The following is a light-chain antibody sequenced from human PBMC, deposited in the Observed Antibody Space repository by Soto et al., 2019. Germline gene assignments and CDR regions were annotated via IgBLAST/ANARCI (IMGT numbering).Light chain of an antibody. CDR3: QQSYTTPYT. CDR2: AAS. Sequence: DIQMTQSPSSLSASVGDRVTITCRASQSISNFLNWYQQKPGKAPELLIYAASSLHSGFPSRFSGSGSGTNFTLTISSLQPEDFATYSCQQSYTTPYTFGQGTKLEIK. CDR1: QSISNF. V-gene: IGKV1-39*01. J-gene: IGKJ2*01.